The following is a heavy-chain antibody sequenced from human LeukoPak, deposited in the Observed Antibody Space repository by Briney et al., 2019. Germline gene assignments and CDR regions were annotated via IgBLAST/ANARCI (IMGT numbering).Heavy chain of an antibody. CDR1: GGTFSSYA. J-gene: IGHJ3*02. Sequence: SVKVSCKASGGTFSSYAISWVRQAPGQGLEWMGRIIPIFGTANYAQKFQGRVTITADESTSTAYMELSSLRSEDTAVYYCARGTHIVGARDAFDIWGQGTMVTVSS. CDR2: IIPIFGTA. CDR3: ARGTHIVGARDAFDI. D-gene: IGHD1-26*01. V-gene: IGHV1-69*13.